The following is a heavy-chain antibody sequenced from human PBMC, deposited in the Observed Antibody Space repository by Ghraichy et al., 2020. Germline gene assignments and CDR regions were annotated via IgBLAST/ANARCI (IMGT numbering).Heavy chain of an antibody. V-gene: IGHV4-39*01. CDR2: VYYSGST. CDR3: ARVQTYYYDSSGYYAWSGYFQH. J-gene: IGHJ1*01. D-gene: IGHD3-22*01. Sequence: SQTLSLTCTVSGGSISSSSYYWGWIRQPPGKGLEWIGSVYYSGSTYYNPSLKSRVTISVDTSKNQFSLKLSSVTAADTAVYYCARVQTYYYDSSGYYAWSGYFQHWGQGTLVTVSS. CDR1: GGSISSSSYY.